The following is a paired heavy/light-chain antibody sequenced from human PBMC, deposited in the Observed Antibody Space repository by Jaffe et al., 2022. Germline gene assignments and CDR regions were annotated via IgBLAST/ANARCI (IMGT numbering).Light chain of an antibody. J-gene: IGLJ3*02. Sequence: SSELTQDPAVSVALGQTVRITCQGDSLRNYYVTWYRQKPGQAPVLVIYGKNNRPSGIPDRFSGSTSGDTASLTITGAQAEDEADYYCNSRDSSGNDLVFGGGTKLTVL. CDR2: GKN. V-gene: IGLV3-19*01. CDR3: NSRDSSGNDLV. CDR1: SLRNYY.
Heavy chain of an antibody. CDR3: SHRLPGYCSGGSCYADYDAFDI. Sequence: QITLKESGPTLVKPTQTLTLTCTFSGLSLSTTGVGVGWFRQPPGKALEWLALIYWDDDKRYSPSLKSRLTITKDTSENQVVLTMTNMDPVDTATYYCSHRLPGYCSGGSCYADYDAFDIWGQGTLVTVSS. D-gene: IGHD2-15*01. J-gene: IGHJ3*02. V-gene: IGHV2-5*02. CDR1: GLSLSTTGVG. CDR2: IYWDDDK.